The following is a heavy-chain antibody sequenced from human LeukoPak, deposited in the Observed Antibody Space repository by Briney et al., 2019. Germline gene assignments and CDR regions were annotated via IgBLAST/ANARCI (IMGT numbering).Heavy chain of an antibody. J-gene: IGHJ5*02. V-gene: IGHV4-31*03. Sequence: SETLSLTCTVSGGSISSGGYDWSWIRQHPGTGLEWIGYIYYSGSTYYNPSLKSRVTISVDTSKNQFSLKLSSVTAADTAVYYCARVVYDSSGYYGFDPWGQGTLVTVSS. CDR3: ARVVYDSSGYYGFDP. D-gene: IGHD3-22*01. CDR2: IYYSGST. CDR1: GGSISSGGYD.